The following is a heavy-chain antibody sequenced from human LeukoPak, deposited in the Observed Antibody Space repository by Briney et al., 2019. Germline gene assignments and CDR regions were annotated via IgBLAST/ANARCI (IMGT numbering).Heavy chain of an antibody. CDR1: GVTFSSYW. J-gene: IGHJ4*02. D-gene: IGHD3-22*01. V-gene: IGHV3-7*01. Sequence: GGSLRLSCAASGVTFSSYWMSWVRQAPGKGLEWVANIKQDGSEKYYVDSVKGRFTISRDNAKNSLYLQMNSLRAEDTAVYYCAKDRSYYDSSGYYYFDYWGQGTLVTVSS. CDR2: IKQDGSEK. CDR3: AKDRSYYDSSGYYYFDY.